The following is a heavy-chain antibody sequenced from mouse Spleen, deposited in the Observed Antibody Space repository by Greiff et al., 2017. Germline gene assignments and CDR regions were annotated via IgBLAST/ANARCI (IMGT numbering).Heavy chain of an antibody. V-gene: IGHV1-61*01. CDR2: IYPSDSET. CDR1: GYTFTSYW. J-gene: IGHJ2*01. Sequence: VQLQQPGAELVRPGSSVKLSCKASGYTFTSYWMDWVKQRPGQGLEWIGNIYPSDSETHYNQKFKDKATLTVDKSSSTAYMQLSSLTSEDSAVYYCAREGAGPDYWGQGTTLTVSS. CDR3: AREGAGPDY. D-gene: IGHD3-3*01.